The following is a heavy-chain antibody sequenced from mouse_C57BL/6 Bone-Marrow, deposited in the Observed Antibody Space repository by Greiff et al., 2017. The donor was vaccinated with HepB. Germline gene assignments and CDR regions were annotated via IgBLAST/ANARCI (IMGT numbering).Heavy chain of an antibody. CDR1: GFNIKDDY. CDR2: IDPENGDT. D-gene: IGHD1-1*01. J-gene: IGHJ3*01. V-gene: IGHV14-4*01. Sequence: EVQRVESGAELVRPGASVKLSCTASGFNIKDDYMHWVKQRPEQGLEWIGWIDPENGDTEYASKFQGKATITADTSSNTAYLQLSSLTSEDTAVYYCTTLITTVVARAYWGQGTLVTVSA. CDR3: TTLITTVVARAY.